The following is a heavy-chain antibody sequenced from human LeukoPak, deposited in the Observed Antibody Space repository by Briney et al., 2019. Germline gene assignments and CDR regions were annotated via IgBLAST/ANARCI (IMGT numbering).Heavy chain of an antibody. D-gene: IGHD3-22*01. Sequence: SSVKVSCKASGYTFTGYYMHWVRQAPGQGLAWMGWINPNSGGTNYAQKFQGRVTMTRDTSISTAYMELSRLRSDDTAVYYCARVDYYDSSGYYPDYWGQGTLVTVSS. CDR2: INPNSGGT. CDR1: GYTFTGYY. CDR3: ARVDYYDSSGYYPDY. J-gene: IGHJ4*02. V-gene: IGHV1-2*02.